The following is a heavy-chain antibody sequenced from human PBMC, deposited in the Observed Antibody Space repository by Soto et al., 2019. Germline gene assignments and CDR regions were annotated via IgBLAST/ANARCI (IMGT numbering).Heavy chain of an antibody. CDR2: INAGNGNT. Sequence: GASLKLSCKASGYAFTSYAVDWGRQAPGQRLEWMGWINAGNGNTKYSQKFQGRVTITRDTSASTAYMELSSLRSEDTAVYYCARDPTPVYYDFWRGPAESYGMDVWGQGTTVTVSS. CDR3: ARDPTPVYYDFWRGPAESYGMDV. V-gene: IGHV1-3*01. J-gene: IGHJ6*02. CDR1: GYAFTSYA. D-gene: IGHD3-3*01.